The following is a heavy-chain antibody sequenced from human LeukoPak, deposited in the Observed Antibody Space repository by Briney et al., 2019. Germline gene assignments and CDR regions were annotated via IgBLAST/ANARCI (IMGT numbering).Heavy chain of an antibody. CDR3: ARESSGHLNAFDI. Sequence: SETLSLTCTVPGGSISNYYWSWIRQPPGKGLERIGYIYYTGTTNYNPSLQSRVTISLDTSKNQFSLKLTSVSAADTAVYYCARESSGHLNAFDIWGQGTMVTVSS. D-gene: IGHD6-19*01. CDR2: IYYTGTT. J-gene: IGHJ3*02. V-gene: IGHV4-59*01. CDR1: GGSISNYY.